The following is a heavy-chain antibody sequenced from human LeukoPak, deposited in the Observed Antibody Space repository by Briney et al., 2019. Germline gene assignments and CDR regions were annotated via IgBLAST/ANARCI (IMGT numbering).Heavy chain of an antibody. CDR3: ARGGLRYFDWLSDDAFDI. D-gene: IGHD3-9*01. J-gene: IGHJ3*02. CDR2: MNPNSGNT. CDR1: GYTFTSYD. Sequence: ASVKVSCKASGYTFTSYDINWVRQATGQGLEWMGWMNPNSGNTGYAQKFQGRVTMTRNTSISTAYMELSSLRSEDTAVYYCARGGLRYFDWLSDDAFDIWGQGTMVTVSS. V-gene: IGHV1-8*01.